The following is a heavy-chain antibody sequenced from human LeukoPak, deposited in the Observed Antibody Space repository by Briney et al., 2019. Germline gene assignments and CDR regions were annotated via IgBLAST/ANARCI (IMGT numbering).Heavy chain of an antibody. Sequence: PGGSLRLSCAASGFTFSSYAMSWVRQAPGQGLEWVSAISGSGGSTYYADSVKGRFTISRDNSKNTLYLQMNSLRAEDTAVYYCAKDRSGSYSGTFDYWGQGTLVTVSS. CDR1: GFTFSSYA. J-gene: IGHJ4*02. CDR2: ISGSGGST. CDR3: AKDRSGSYSGTFDY. D-gene: IGHD1-26*01. V-gene: IGHV3-23*01.